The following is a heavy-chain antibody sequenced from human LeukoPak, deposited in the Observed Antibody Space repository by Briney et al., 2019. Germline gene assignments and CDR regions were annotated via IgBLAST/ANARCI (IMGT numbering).Heavy chain of an antibody. D-gene: IGHD3-9*01. V-gene: IGHV3-23*01. CDR1: GFTFSSYA. Sequence: GGSLRLSCAASGFTFSSYAMSWVRQAPGKGLEWVSAISGSGGSTYYADSVKGRFTISRDNSKNTLYLQMNSLGAEDTAVYYCAKDLYPSYDILTGYYGGAFDIWGQGTMVTVSS. CDR2: ISGSGGST. CDR3: AKDLYPSYDILTGYYGGAFDI. J-gene: IGHJ3*02.